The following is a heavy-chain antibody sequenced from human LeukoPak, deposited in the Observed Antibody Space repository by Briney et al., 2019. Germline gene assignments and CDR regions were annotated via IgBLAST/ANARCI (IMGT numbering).Heavy chain of an antibody. CDR1: GYTFTNYG. J-gene: IGHJ4*02. V-gene: IGHV1-18*01. CDR2: ISVYNGNT. Sequence: ASVKVSCKASGYTFTNYGTNWVRQAPGQGLEWMGWISVYNGNTNYAQKFQGRVTMTTDTSTSTAYMELRSLRSDDTAVYYCARENSSPFDYWGQGTLVTVSS. CDR3: ARENSSPFDY. D-gene: IGHD6-13*01.